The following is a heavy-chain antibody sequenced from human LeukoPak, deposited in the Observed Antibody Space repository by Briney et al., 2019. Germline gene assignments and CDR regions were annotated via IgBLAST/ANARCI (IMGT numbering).Heavy chain of an antibody. CDR2: FDPEDGET. J-gene: IGHJ4*02. Sequence: GASVKVSCKASGYTFTSYAMNWVRQAPGKGLEWMGGFDPEDGETIYAQKFQGRVTMTEDTSTDTAYMELSSLRSEDTAVYYCATVLPQVSPAPLDYWGQGTLVTVSS. CDR3: ATVLPQVSPAPLDY. D-gene: IGHD6-6*01. CDR1: GYTFTSYA. V-gene: IGHV1-24*01.